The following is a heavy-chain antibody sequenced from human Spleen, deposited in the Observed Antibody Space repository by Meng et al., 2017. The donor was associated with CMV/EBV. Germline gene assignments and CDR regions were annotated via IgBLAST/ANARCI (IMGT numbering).Heavy chain of an antibody. CDR1: GGSISRGDYY. CDR2: IYYSGST. J-gene: IGHJ5*02. V-gene: IGHV4-30-4*08. CDR3: ARGDNGGWFDP. D-gene: IGHD2-8*01. Sequence: CTVSGGSISRGDYYWSWIRQPPGKGLEWIGYIYYSGSTYYNPSLKSRVTISVDTSKNQFSLKLSSVTAADTAVYYCARGDNGGWFDPWGQGTLVTVSS.